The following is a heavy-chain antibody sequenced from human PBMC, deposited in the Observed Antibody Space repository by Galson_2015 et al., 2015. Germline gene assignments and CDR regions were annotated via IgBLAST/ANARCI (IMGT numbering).Heavy chain of an antibody. CDR2: ISSSSSYI. CDR3: ARDLRQWLVPFDY. V-gene: IGHV3-21*01. J-gene: IGHJ4*02. Sequence: SLRLSCAASGFTFSSYRMNWVRQAPGKGLEWVSSISSSSSYIYYADSVKGRFTISRDNAKNSLYLQMNSLRAEDTAVYYCARDLRQWLVPFDYWGQGTLVTVSS. D-gene: IGHD6-19*01. CDR1: GFTFSSYR.